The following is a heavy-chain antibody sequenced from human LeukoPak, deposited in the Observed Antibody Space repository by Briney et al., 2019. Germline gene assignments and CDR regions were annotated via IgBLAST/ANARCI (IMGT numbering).Heavy chain of an antibody. V-gene: IGHV3-15*01. CDR2: IKIKMGGGTT. Sequence: GSLRLSSAASGVTFTNAWMTSGRQSPGGGLEWGGRIKIKMGGGTTAYAAPVKGTFTISRGDSTSTLYLPMNSLKIDDTAVYYCSTLTPYYYDSSGLLYYTDHWGQGTLVTVSS. CDR3: STLTPYYYDSSGLLYYTDH. CDR1: GVTFTNAW. J-gene: IGHJ4*02. D-gene: IGHD3-22*01.